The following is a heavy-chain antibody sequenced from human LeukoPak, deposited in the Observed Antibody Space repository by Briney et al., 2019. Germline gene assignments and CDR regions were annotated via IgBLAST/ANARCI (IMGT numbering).Heavy chain of an antibody. V-gene: IGHV3-66*01. CDR2: IYSGGST. D-gene: IGHD3-10*01. CDR1: GFTVSSNY. Sequence: PGGSLRLSCAASGFTVSSNYMSWVRQAPGKGLEWVSVIYSGGSTYYADSVKGRFTISRDNSKNTLYLQMNSLRAEDTAVYYCAREITMVRGVIGWFDPWGQGTLVTVSS. J-gene: IGHJ5*02. CDR3: AREITMVRGVIGWFDP.